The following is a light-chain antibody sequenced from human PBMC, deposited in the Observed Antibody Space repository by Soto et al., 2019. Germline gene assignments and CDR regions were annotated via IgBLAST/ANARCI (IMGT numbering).Light chain of an antibody. Sequence: DIPMTQSPSTLSASVGDRVPITCRASQTISTLLAWYQQRPGKAPNLLIYKASSLESGVPSRFSGSGSGTEFTLTISSLQPDDFATSFFQQYSTYPWTFGQGTKVEVK. CDR2: KAS. V-gene: IGKV1-5*03. CDR3: QQYSTYPWT. J-gene: IGKJ1*01. CDR1: QTISTL.